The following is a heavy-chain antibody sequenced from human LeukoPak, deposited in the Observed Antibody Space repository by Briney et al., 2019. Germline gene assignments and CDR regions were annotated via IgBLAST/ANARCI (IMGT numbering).Heavy chain of an antibody. CDR2: ISYDGSNQ. Sequence: GGSLRLSCAASGFTFSSYAMHWVRQAPGKGLEWVAVISYDGSNQNYADSVKGRFTISRDNSKNTLYLQMNSLRSEDTAVYYCAREGIAVAGTERFGYGMDVWGQGTTVTVS. CDR3: AREGIAVAGTERFGYGMDV. D-gene: IGHD6-19*01. V-gene: IGHV3-30-3*01. CDR1: GFTFSSYA. J-gene: IGHJ6*02.